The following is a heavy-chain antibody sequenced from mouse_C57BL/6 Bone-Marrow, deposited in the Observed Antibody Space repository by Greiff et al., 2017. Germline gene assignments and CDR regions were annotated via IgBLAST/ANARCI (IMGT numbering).Heavy chain of an antibody. D-gene: IGHD4-1*01. Sequence: VQLQQSGAELARPGASVKMSCKASGYTFTSYTMHWVKQRPGQGLEWIGYINPSSGYPKYNQKFKDKATLTADKSSSTAYMQLSSLKSEDTAVYYCATRRKLRRGYAIDYWGQGTTVTVSS. J-gene: IGHJ4*01. CDR1: GYTFTSYT. CDR3: ATRRKLRRGYAIDY. CDR2: INPSSGYP. V-gene: IGHV1-4*01.